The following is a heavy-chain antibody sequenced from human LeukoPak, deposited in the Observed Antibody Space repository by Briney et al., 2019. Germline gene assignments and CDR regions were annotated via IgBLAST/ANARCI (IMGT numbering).Heavy chain of an antibody. CDR1: GGSISSYY. Sequence: SETLSLTCTVSGGSISSYYGSWIRQPAGKGLEWIGRIYTSGSTNYNPSLKSRVTMSVDTSKNQLSLKLSSVTAADTGVYYCAREKIVGATNHFDYWGQGTLVTVSS. D-gene: IGHD1-26*01. CDR2: IYTSGST. V-gene: IGHV4-4*07. J-gene: IGHJ4*02. CDR3: AREKIVGATNHFDY.